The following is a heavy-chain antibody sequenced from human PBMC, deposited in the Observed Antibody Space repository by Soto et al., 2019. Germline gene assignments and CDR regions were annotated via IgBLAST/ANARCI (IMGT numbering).Heavy chain of an antibody. V-gene: IGHV1-3*01. CDR3: ARADWSGRLLDY. CDR2: INPGNDNT. CDR1: GYTSLIYS. D-gene: IGHD3-3*01. J-gene: IGHJ4*02. Sequence: QVQLVQSGAEVKKPGASRKVSCKASGYTSLIYSMHWVRQAPGQRLEGMGWINPGNDNTTYSQKLQGRDSITRDTSATTVFLELSSLTPEDTAVYYCARADWSGRLLDYWGQGTLVTVSS.